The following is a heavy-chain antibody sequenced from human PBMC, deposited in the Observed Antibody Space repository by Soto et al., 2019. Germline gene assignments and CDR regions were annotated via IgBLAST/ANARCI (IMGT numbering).Heavy chain of an antibody. J-gene: IGHJ4*02. D-gene: IGHD3-10*01. Sequence: GGSLRLSCAASGFTFSSYAMSWVRQAPGKGLEWVSAISGSGGSTYYADSVKGRFTISRDNSKNTLYLQMNSLRAEDTAVYYCAKDGDSYYGSGSQFDYWGQGTLVTVSS. CDR1: GFTFSSYA. CDR3: AKDGDSYYGSGSQFDY. CDR2: ISGSGGST. V-gene: IGHV3-23*01.